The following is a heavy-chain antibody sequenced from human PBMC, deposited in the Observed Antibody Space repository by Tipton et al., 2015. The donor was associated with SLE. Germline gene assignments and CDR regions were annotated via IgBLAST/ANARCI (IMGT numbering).Heavy chain of an antibody. D-gene: IGHD5-12*01. Sequence: QSGPEVKGAGASVKVSCKTSGYSFTSYGISWVRQAPGQGPQWMGWVRLINGYAKYAEELQDRVTMTTDTATSTAYMELRSLRSDDTAVYYCARVATIHRGYYYYAMDVWGQGTTVTVSS. V-gene: IGHV1-18*01. J-gene: IGHJ6*02. CDR1: GYSFTSYG. CDR3: ARVATIHRGYYYYAMDV. CDR2: VRLINGYA.